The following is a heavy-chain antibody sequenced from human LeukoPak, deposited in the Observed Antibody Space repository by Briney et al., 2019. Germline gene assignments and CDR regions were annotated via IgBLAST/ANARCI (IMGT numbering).Heavy chain of an antibody. V-gene: IGHV3-53*01. CDR3: ARGDDSGYYDYFDY. J-gene: IGHJ4*02. Sequence: GGSLRLSCAASGFTVSSNYMSWVRQAPGKGLEWVSVIYSGGSTYYADSVKGRFTISRDNSKNTLYLQMNSLRAEDTAVYYCARGDDSGYYDYFDYWGQGALVTVSS. CDR2: IYSGGST. D-gene: IGHD3-22*01. CDR1: GFTVSSNY.